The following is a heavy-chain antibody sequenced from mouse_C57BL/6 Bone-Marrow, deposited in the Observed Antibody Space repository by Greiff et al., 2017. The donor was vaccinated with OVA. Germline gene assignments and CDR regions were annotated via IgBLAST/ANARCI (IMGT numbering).Heavy chain of an antibody. CDR3: ARGDYSNSYYAMDY. J-gene: IGHJ4*01. D-gene: IGHD2-5*01. CDR1: GYTFTSYG. Sequence: VQLQQSGAELARPGASVKLSCKASGYTFTSYGISWVKQRTGQGLEWIGEIYPRSGNTYYNEKFKGEATLTADKSSSTAYMELRSLTSEDSAVYFCARGDYSNSYYAMDYWGQGTSVTVSS. CDR2: IYPRSGNT. V-gene: IGHV1-81*01.